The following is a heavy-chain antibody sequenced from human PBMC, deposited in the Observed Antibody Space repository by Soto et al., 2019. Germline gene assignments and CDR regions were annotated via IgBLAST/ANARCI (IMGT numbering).Heavy chain of an antibody. CDR2: ISGSGGST. V-gene: IGHV3-23*01. D-gene: IGHD3-9*01. J-gene: IGHJ4*02. CDR1: GLSFSSYA. CDR3: AKTLYDILTVWLAHYFDY. Sequence: PGGSLRLSCSASGLSFSSYAMSWVRQAPGKGLEWVSAISGSGGSTYYADSVKGRFTISRDNSKNTLYLQMNSLRAEDTAVYYCAKTLYDILTVWLAHYFDYWGQGTLVTVSS.